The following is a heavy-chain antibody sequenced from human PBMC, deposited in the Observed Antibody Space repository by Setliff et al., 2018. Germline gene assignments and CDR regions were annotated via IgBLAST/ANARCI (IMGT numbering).Heavy chain of an antibody. J-gene: IGHJ4*02. V-gene: IGHV1-18*01. CDR2: ISAYDGNT. D-gene: IGHD6-19*01. CDR3: ARSPPNRGSGSGWYGDF. Sequence: ASVEVSCKASGGTFSNYGISWVRQAPGQGLEWMGWISAYDGNTKFAQNIQGRVTLTTDTPTSTAYMELRSLRSDDTAVYYCARSPPNRGSGSGWYGDFWGQGTLVTVSS. CDR1: GGTFSNYG.